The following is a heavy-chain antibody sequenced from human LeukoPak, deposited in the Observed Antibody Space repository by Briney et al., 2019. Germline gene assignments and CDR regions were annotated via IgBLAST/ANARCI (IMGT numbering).Heavy chain of an antibody. CDR3: ARGSSAAGPRPFDP. J-gene: IGHJ5*02. Sequence: ASVKVSCKASGYTFTSYDINWVRQATGQGLEWTGWMNPNSGNTGYAQKFQGRVTMTRNTSISTAYMELSSLRPEDTAVYYCARGSSAAGPRPFDPWGQGTLVTVSS. CDR2: MNPNSGNT. D-gene: IGHD6-13*01. V-gene: IGHV1-8*01. CDR1: GYTFTSYD.